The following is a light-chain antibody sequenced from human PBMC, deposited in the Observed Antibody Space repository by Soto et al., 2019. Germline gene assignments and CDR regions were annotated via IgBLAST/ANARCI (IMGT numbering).Light chain of an antibody. CDR1: SGSIASNY. V-gene: IGLV6-57*04. J-gene: IGLJ1*01. Sequence: NFMLTQPHSVSESPGKTVTFSCTRSSGSIASNYVQWYQQRPGSAPSIVIYEDNQRPSGVPDRFSGSIDSSSNSASLTISGLKTEDEAADSWQSYDSGNNYVFGTGTQLTVL. CDR3: QSYDSGNNYV. CDR2: EDN.